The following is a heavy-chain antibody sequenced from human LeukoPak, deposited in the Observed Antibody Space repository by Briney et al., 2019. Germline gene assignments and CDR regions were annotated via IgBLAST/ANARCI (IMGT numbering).Heavy chain of an antibody. Sequence: GASVKVSCKASGYTFTSYYMHWVRQAPGQGLEWMGIINPSGGSTSYAQKFQGRVTMTRDMSTSTVYMEPSSLRSEDTAVYYCAYDSRGSSPEDYFDYWGQGTLVTVSS. CDR2: INPSGGST. CDR3: AYDSRGSSPEDYFDY. V-gene: IGHV1-46*01. CDR1: GYTFTSYY. D-gene: IGHD1-26*01. J-gene: IGHJ4*02.